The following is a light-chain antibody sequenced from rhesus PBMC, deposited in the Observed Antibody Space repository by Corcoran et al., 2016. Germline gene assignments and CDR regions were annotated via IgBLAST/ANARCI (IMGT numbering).Light chain of an antibody. V-gene: IGKV1S9*01. Sequence: DIQMTQSPSSLSASVGDRVTITCQASQSLSNYLNWYQQKPGKIPKLLIYRASSLQSGIPSRFSGRGSGTDFTLTISSLQPEDFATYYWQQGYSYPLTFGGGTKVELK. CDR1: QSLSNY. CDR3: QQGYSYPLT. J-gene: IGKJ4*01. CDR2: RAS.